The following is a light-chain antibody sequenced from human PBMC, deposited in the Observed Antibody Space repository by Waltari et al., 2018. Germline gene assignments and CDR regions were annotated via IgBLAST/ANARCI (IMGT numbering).Light chain of an antibody. CDR3: CSFAHRSTYV. Sequence: QSALTQPASVSGSPGQAITIPCTGTTTDVGSSDLVSWYQQHPGKAPKLIIYDVNKRPSGVPNRFSGSKSGNTASLTMSGLQAEDEADYYCCSFAHRSTYVFGTGTKVTVL. J-gene: IGLJ1*01. V-gene: IGLV2-23*02. CDR1: TTDVGSSDL. CDR2: DVN.